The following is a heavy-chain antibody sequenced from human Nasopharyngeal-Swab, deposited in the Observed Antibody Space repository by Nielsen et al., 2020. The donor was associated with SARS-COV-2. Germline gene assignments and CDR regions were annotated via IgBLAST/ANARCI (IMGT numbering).Heavy chain of an antibody. CDR2: IKQDGREK. D-gene: IGHD6-19*01. CDR3: ARDSSGWYPGLDY. V-gene: IGHV3-7*01. J-gene: IGHJ4*02. Sequence: GESLKISCAASGFTFSGYSMSWVRPAPGKGPEWVANIKQDGREKYYVDSVEGRFTISRDSAKNSLFLQMNSLRAEDTAVYYCARDSSGWYPGLDYWGQGTLVTVSS. CDR1: GFTFSGYS.